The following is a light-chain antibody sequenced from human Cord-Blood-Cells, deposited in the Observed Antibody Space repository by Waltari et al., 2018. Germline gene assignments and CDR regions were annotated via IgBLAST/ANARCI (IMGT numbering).Light chain of an antibody. V-gene: IGLV2-23*01. Sequence: QSALTQPASVSGSPGQSITISCTGTSSDAGSYNLVSWYQQHPGKAPKLMIYEGSKRPSGVSNRFSGSKSGNTASLTISGLRAEDEADYYCCSYAGSSTYVFGTGTKVTVL. CDR3: CSYAGSSTYV. CDR1: SSDAGSYNL. CDR2: EGS. J-gene: IGLJ1*01.